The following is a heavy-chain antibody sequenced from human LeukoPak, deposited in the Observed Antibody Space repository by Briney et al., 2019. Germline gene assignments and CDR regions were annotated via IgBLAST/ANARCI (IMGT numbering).Heavy chain of an antibody. V-gene: IGHV1-8*01. CDR2: MNPNSGNT. Sequence: ASVKVSCKASGYTFTSYDINWVRQASGQGLEWMGWMNPNSGNTGYAQEFQGRVTMTSNTSMNTAHMELSSLRSEDTAVYYCARGATTVDRGFDPWGQGTLVTVSS. CDR3: ARGATTVDRGFDP. J-gene: IGHJ5*02. D-gene: IGHD4-11*01. CDR1: GYTFTSYD.